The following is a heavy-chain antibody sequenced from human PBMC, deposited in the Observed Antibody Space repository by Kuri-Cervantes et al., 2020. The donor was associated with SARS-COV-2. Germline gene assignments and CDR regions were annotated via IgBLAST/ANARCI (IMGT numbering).Heavy chain of an antibody. CDR3: ARVGHHFSTDSWSGYREASNWFDP. CDR2: INHSGST. J-gene: IGHJ5*02. CDR1: GGSFSGYY. V-gene: IGHV4-34*01. Sequence: GSLRLSCAVYGGSFSGYYWSWIRQPPGKGLEWIGEINHSGSTNYNPSLKSRVTISVDTSKNQFPLKLSSVTASDTAVYYCARVGHHFSTDSWSGYREASNWFDPWGQGTLVTVSS. D-gene: IGHD3-3*01.